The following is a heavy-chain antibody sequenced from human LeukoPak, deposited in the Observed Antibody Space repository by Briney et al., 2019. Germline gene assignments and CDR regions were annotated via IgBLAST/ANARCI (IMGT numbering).Heavy chain of an antibody. CDR3: ARRVVGATSDAFDI. D-gene: IGHD1-26*01. V-gene: IGHV5-51*01. CDR2: IYPGDSET. CDR1: GYSFTDYW. J-gene: IGHJ3*02. Sequence: HGESLKISCRGSGYSFTDYWIGWVRQMPGKGLEWMGIIYPGDSETRYSPSFQGQVTISADKSINTAYLQWSSLKASDTAMYYCARRVVGATSDAFDIWGQGTMVTVSS.